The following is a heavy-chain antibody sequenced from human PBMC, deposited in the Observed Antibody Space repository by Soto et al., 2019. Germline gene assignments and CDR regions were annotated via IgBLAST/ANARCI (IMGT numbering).Heavy chain of an antibody. CDR2: IGGSGGST. J-gene: IGHJ4*02. CDR3: AKDRGDYGAYQPELDY. V-gene: IGHV3-23*01. Sequence: EVQLLESGGGLVQPGGSLRLSCAASGFTFSTYAMSWVRQAPGKGLEWVSTIGGSGGSTYYADSVKGRFTISRHNSRYTVDLKMDRLRADDTAVYYCAKDRGDYGAYQPELDYWGQGTMVTVSS. CDR1: GFTFSTYA. D-gene: IGHD4-17*01.